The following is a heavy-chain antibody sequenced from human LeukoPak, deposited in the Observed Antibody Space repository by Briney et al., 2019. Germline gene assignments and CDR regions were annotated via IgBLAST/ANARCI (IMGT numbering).Heavy chain of an antibody. J-gene: IGHJ4*02. CDR2: INPSGGST. CDR1: GYSFINYY. V-gene: IGHV1-46*01. Sequence: ASVKVSCTASGYSFINYYIHWVRQAPGQGLEWMGIINPSGGSTSYAQKFQGRVTMTRDMSTSTVYMELNSLRSEDTAVYYCARAWEAVAGNYGVIDYWGQGTLVTVSS. CDR3: ARAWEAVAGNYGVIDY. D-gene: IGHD1-7*01.